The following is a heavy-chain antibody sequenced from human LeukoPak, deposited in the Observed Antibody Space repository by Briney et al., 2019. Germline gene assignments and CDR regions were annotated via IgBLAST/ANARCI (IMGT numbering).Heavy chain of an antibody. Sequence: ASVKVSCKVSGYTLTELSMHWVRQAPGKGLEWMRGFDPEDGETIYAQKFQGRVTMTEDTSTDTAYMELSSLRSEDTAVYYCATVLSILWGNWFDPWGQGTLVTVSS. CDR2: FDPEDGET. CDR3: ATVLSILWGNWFDP. D-gene: IGHD3-10*01. V-gene: IGHV1-24*01. CDR1: GYTLTELS. J-gene: IGHJ5*02.